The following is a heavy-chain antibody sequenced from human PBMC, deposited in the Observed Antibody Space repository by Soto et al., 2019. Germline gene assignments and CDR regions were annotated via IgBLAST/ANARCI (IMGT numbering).Heavy chain of an antibody. CDR2: IYPGDSDT. CDR1: GYSFTSYW. D-gene: IGHD1-26*01. Sequence: GESLKISCKASGYSFTSYWIGWGRQMPGKGLEWMGIIYPGDSDTIYSPSFQGQVTISADKSTSTAYLQWNSLKASDTAMYYCARPPYSASYYYFDQWGQGTPVTVSS. V-gene: IGHV5-51*01. J-gene: IGHJ4*02. CDR3: ARPPYSASYYYFDQ.